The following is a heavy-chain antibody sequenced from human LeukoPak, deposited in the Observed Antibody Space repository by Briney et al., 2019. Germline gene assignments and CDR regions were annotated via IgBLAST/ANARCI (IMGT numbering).Heavy chain of an antibody. D-gene: IGHD3-10*01. Sequence: SETLSLTCAVYGGFFSGYYWRWIRQSPGKGLEWIAEINHSGSTNYNPSLKSRVTISVDTSKNQFSLKLSSVTAADTAVYYCARAPYYYGSGSYPNDAFDIWGQGTMVTVSS. CDR2: INHSGST. CDR1: GGFFSGYY. J-gene: IGHJ3*02. V-gene: IGHV4-34*01. CDR3: ARAPYYYGSGSYPNDAFDI.